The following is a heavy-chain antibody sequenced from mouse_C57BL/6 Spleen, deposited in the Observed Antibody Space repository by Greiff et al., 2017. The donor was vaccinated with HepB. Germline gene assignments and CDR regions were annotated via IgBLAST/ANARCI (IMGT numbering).Heavy chain of an antibody. CDR1: GYTFTSYW. Sequence: QVQLQQPGAELVKPGASVKMSCKASGYTFTSYWITWVKQRPGQGLEWIGDIYPGSGSTNYNEKFKSKATLTVDTSSSTAYMQLSSLTSEDSAVYYCARAIYYYGSSYEAYWGQGTLVTVSA. CDR3: ARAIYYYGSSYEAY. V-gene: IGHV1-55*01. D-gene: IGHD1-1*01. J-gene: IGHJ3*01. CDR2: IYPGSGST.